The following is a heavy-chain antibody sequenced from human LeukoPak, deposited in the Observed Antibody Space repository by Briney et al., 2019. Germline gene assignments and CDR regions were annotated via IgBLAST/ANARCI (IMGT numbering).Heavy chain of an antibody. CDR2: INHSGST. Sequence: SETLSLTCAVYGGSFSGYYWSWIRQPPGKGLEWIGEINHSGSTNYNPSLKSRVTISVDTSKNQFSLKLSSVTAADTAVYYCARGDYYDSSGYFHYWGQGTLVTVSS. V-gene: IGHV4-34*01. CDR3: ARGDYYDSSGYFHY. D-gene: IGHD3-22*01. J-gene: IGHJ4*02. CDR1: GGSFSGYY.